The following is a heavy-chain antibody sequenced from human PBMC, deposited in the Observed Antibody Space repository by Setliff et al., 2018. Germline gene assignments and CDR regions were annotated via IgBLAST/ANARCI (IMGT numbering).Heavy chain of an antibody. V-gene: IGHV1-3*01. J-gene: IGHJ4*02. Sequence: ASVKVSCKASGYSFSSNAFHWVRQAPGQTLEWMGWIHAGSSNTLYSQRFQDRITISRDTSATTVHMELSSLRSDDTAVYYCARMSTSGPHYDYWGQGTLVTVAS. D-gene: IGHD2-8*02. CDR1: GYSFSSNA. CDR3: ARMSTSGPHYDY. CDR2: IHAGSSNT.